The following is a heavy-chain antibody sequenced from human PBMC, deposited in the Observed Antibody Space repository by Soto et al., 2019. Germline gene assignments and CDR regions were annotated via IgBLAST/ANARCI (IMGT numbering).Heavy chain of an antibody. CDR3: ARPYYYDSTFDD. CDR2: ISYDGSNK. D-gene: IGHD3-22*01. J-gene: IGHJ4*02. CDR1: GFTFSSYA. V-gene: IGHV3-30-3*01. Sequence: QVQLVESGGGVVQPGRSLRLSCAASGFTFSSYAMHWVRQAPGKGLEWVAVISYDGSNKYYADSVKGRFTISRDNSKNTLYLQMNSLRAEDTAVYYCARPYYYDSTFDDWGQGTLVTVSS.